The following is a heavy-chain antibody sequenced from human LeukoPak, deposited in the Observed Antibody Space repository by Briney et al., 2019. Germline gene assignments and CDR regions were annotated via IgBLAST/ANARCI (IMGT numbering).Heavy chain of an antibody. CDR1: GGSISSYY. CDR2: IYYSGST. V-gene: IGHV4-59*01. Sequence: SETLSLTCTVSGGSISSYYWSWIRQPPGKGLEWIGYIYYSGSTNYNPSLKSRVTISVDTSKNQFSLKLSSVTAADTAVYYCARMRGWLRLTHYYGMDVWGQGTTVTVSS. J-gene: IGHJ6*02. CDR3: ARMRGWLRLTHYYGMDV. D-gene: IGHD5-24*01.